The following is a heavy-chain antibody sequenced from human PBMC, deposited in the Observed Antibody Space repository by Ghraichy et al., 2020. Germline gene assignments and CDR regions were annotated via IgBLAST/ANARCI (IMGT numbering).Heavy chain of an antibody. CDR2: ISGSGGST. V-gene: IGHV3-23*01. D-gene: IGHD1-26*01. Sequence: VSAISGSGGSTYYADSVKGRFTISRDNSKNTLYLQMNSLRAEDTAVYYCASPLELLTTYYYYGMDVWG. J-gene: IGHJ6*02. CDR3: ASPLELLTTYYYYGMDV.